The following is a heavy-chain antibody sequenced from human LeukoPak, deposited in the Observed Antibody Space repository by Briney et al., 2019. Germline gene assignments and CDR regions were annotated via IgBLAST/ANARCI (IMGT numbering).Heavy chain of an antibody. CDR3: ARHPPKTQQYYYGMDV. V-gene: IGHV3-48*03. Sequence: GGSLRLSCAASGFTFSSYEMNWVRQAPGKGLEWVSYISSSGSTIYYADSVKGRFTISRDNAKNSLYLQMNSLRAEDTAVYYCARHPPKTQQYYYGMDVWGQGTTVTVSS. J-gene: IGHJ6*02. CDR1: GFTFSSYE. CDR2: ISSSGSTI. D-gene: IGHD4-23*01.